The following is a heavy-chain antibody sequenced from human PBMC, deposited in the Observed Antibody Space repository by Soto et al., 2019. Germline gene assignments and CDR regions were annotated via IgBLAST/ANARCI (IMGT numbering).Heavy chain of an antibody. CDR1: GFTFSSYS. CDR2: ISSSSSTI. V-gene: IGHV3-48*01. CDR3: ARGSTPYDILTGYYVNFDY. D-gene: IGHD3-9*01. J-gene: IGHJ4*02. Sequence: RLSCAASGFTFSSYSMNWVRQAPGKGLGWVSYISSSSSTIYYADSVKGRFTISRDNAKNSLYLQMNSLRAEDTAVYYCARGSTPYDILTGYYVNFDYWGQGTLVTVSS.